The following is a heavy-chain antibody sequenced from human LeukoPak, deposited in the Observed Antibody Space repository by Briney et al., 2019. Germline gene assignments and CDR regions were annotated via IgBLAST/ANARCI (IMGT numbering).Heavy chain of an antibody. D-gene: IGHD5-18*01. CDR2: ISAYNGNT. CDR3: ARDERVYSYGLYYYYGMDV. V-gene: IGHV1-18*01. J-gene: IGHJ6*02. CDR1: GYTFNSYG. Sequence: ASVKVSCKASGYTFNSYGISWVRQAPGQGLEWMGWISAYNGNTNYAQKLQGRVTMTTDTSTSTAYMELRSLRSDDTAVYYCARDERVYSYGLYYYYGMDVWGQGTTVTVSS.